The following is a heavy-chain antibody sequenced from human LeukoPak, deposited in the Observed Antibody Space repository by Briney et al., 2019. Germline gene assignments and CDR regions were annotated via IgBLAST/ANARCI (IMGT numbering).Heavy chain of an antibody. V-gene: IGHV3-30*04. J-gene: IGHJ4*02. CDR1: GFTFSSYA. CDR2: ISYDGSNK. CDR3: AREYGYSALFDY. D-gene: IGHD5-18*01. Sequence: GGSLRLSCAASGFTFSSYAMHWVRQAPGKGLEWVAVISYDGSNKYYADSVKGRFTISRDNSKNTLYLQMNSLRAEDTAVYYCAREYGYSALFDYWGQGTLVTVSS.